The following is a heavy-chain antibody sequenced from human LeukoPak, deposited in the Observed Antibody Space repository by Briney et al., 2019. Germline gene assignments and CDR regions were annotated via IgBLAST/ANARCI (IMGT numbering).Heavy chain of an antibody. CDR3: ARSTDTAMANLDY. Sequence: GESLRISCKGSGYSFTSYWIGWVRQMPGKGLEWMGIIYPGDSDTRYSPSFQGQVTISADKSISTAYLQWSSLKASDTAMYYCARSTDTAMANLDYWGQGTLVTVSS. D-gene: IGHD5-18*01. V-gene: IGHV5-51*01. J-gene: IGHJ4*02. CDR1: GYSFTSYW. CDR2: IYPGDSDT.